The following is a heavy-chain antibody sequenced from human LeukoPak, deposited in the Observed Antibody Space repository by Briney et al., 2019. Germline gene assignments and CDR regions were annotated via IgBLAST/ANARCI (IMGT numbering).Heavy chain of an antibody. V-gene: IGHV3-23*01. CDR2: ISGSGGST. CDR1: GFTFSSYA. Sequence: PGGSLRLSCAASGFTFSSYAMSWVRQAPGKGLEWVSAISGSGGSTYYAGSVKSRFTISRDNSKNTLYLQMNSLRAEDTAVYYCAKGLTRSYYMDVWGKGTTVTVSS. J-gene: IGHJ6*03. CDR3: AKGLTRSYYMDV. D-gene: IGHD4/OR15-4a*01.